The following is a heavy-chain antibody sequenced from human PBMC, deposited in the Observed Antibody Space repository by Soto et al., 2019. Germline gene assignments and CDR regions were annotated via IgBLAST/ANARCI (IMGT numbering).Heavy chain of an antibody. CDR3: ARDRWHANRYPGAFDI. Sequence: GSLRLSCAASGFTFRNFEMNWVRQAPGKGLEWVSYIDATSNIIYYADSVKGRFTISRDNSKNSPSLQMNSLRAEDTAVYYCARDRWHANRYPGAFDIWGRGTMVTVSS. D-gene: IGHD1-20*01. V-gene: IGHV3-48*03. J-gene: IGHJ3*02. CDR1: GFTFRNFE. CDR2: IDATSNII.